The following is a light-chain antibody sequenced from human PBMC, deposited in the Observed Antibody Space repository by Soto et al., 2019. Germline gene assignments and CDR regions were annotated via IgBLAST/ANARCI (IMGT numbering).Light chain of an antibody. CDR2: DVS. V-gene: IGLV2-14*01. CDR1: SSDVGGYNY. J-gene: IGLJ1*01. CDR3: SSYTSSSTLT. Sequence: QSALTQPASVSGSPGQSITISCTGTSSDVGGYNYVSWYQQHPGKAPKLMIYDVSNRPSGVSNRFSGSKSGNTASLTTSGLQADDEAEYYCSSYTSSSTLTFGTGTQLTVL.